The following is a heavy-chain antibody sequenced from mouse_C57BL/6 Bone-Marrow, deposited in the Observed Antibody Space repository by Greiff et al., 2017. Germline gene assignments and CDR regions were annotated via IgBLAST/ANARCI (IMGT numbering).Heavy chain of an antibody. J-gene: IGHJ3*01. Sequence: VQLQQPGAELVKPGASVKLSCKASGYTFTSYWMHWVQLRPGQGLEWIGMIHPNSGSTNYNEKFKSKATLTVDKSSSTAYMQLSSLTSEDSAVYYCARRPFITTVPWFAYWGQGTLVTVSA. D-gene: IGHD1-1*01. V-gene: IGHV1-64*01. CDR1: GYTFTSYW. CDR2: IHPNSGST. CDR3: ARRPFITTVPWFAY.